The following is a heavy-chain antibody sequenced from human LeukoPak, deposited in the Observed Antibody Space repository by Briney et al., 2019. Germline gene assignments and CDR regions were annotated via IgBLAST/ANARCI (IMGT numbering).Heavy chain of an antibody. D-gene: IGHD1-1*01. CDR1: GGTFSSYA. CDR3: ARATTGTTFYFDY. J-gene: IGHJ4*02. Sequence: KVSCKASGGTFSSYAISWVRQAPGQGLEWMGRVIPIFGTANYAQKLQGRVTITTDESTSTAYMELSSLRSEDTAVYYCARATTGTTFYFDYWGQGTLVTVSS. V-gene: IGHV1-69*05. CDR2: VIPIFGTA.